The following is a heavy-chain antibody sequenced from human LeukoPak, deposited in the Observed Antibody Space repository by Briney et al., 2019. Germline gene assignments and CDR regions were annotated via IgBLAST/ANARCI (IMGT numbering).Heavy chain of an antibody. J-gene: IGHJ5*02. CDR3: AKVTDDSSGYEDWFDP. D-gene: IGHD3-22*01. Sequence: GGSLRLSCAASGFIFSSYAMRWVRQAPGKGLEWVSTISGSGGSTYYADSVKGRFTISRDNSKNTLYLQMNSLRAEDTAVYYCAKVTDDSSGYEDWFDPWGQGTPVTVSS. CDR1: GFIFSSYA. CDR2: ISGSGGST. V-gene: IGHV3-23*01.